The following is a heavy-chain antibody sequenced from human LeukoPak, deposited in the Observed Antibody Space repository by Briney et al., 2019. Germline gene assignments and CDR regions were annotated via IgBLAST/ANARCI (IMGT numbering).Heavy chain of an antibody. CDR3: ARERSYDSSAPDAFDI. Sequence: GGSLRLSCAASGFTFSSYSMNWVRQAPGKGLEWVSSISSSSSYIYYADSVKGRFTISRDNAKNSLYLQMNSLRAEDTAVYYCARERSYDSSAPDAFDIWGQGTMVTVSS. CDR2: ISSSSSYI. V-gene: IGHV3-21*01. J-gene: IGHJ3*02. CDR1: GFTFSSYS. D-gene: IGHD3-22*01.